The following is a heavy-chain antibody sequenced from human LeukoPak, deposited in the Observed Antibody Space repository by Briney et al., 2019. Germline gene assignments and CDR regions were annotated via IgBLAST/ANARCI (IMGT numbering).Heavy chain of an antibody. J-gene: IGHJ4*02. CDR1: GGSISSYY. D-gene: IGHD6-19*01. V-gene: IGHV4-59*01. Sequence: SETLSLTCTVSGGSISSYYGSWIRQPPGKGLEWIGYIYYSGSTNHNPSLKSRVTISVDTSKNQLSLKLSSVTAADTAVYYCAREVAVAGHFDYWGQGTLVTVSS. CDR2: IYYSGST. CDR3: AREVAVAGHFDY.